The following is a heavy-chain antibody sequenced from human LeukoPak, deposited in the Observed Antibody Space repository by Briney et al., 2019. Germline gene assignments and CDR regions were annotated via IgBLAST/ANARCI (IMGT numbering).Heavy chain of an antibody. D-gene: IGHD6-19*01. V-gene: IGHV4-59*08. Sequence: SETLSLTCTVSGDSVSTYYWNWIRQPPGEGLEWIGYIYYSGSTNYNPSLESRVTISVDTSKNQFSLKLSSVTAADTAVYYCASSLNSSGWYYFDYWGQGTLVTVSS. J-gene: IGHJ4*02. CDR1: GDSVSTYY. CDR3: ASSLNSSGWYYFDY. CDR2: IYYSGST.